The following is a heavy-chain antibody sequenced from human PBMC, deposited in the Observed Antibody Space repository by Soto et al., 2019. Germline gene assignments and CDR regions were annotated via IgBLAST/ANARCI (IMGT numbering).Heavy chain of an antibody. V-gene: IGHV3-33*01. CDR1: GFTFSSYG. CDR2: IWYDGSNK. J-gene: IGHJ6*02. CDR3: ARDQFRVVSGGYYGMDV. D-gene: IGHD3-3*01. Sequence: PGGSLRLSCAASGFTFSSYGMHWVRQAPGKGLEWVAVIWYDGSNKYYADSVKGRFTISRDNSKNTLYLQMNSLRAEDTAVYYCARDQFRVVSGGYYGMDVWGQGTTVTVSS.